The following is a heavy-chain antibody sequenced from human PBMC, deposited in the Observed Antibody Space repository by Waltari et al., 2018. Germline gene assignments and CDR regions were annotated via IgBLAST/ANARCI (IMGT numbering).Heavy chain of an antibody. V-gene: IGHV1-2*06. Sequence: QVQLVQSGAEVKKPGASVKVSCKASGYTFTGSYMHWVRQAPGPGLEWMGRINPNSGGTNYAQKFQGRVTMTRDTSISTAYMELSRLRSDDTAVYYCARSHYDFWSGYYTDWFDPWGQGTLVTVSS. D-gene: IGHD3-3*01. J-gene: IGHJ5*02. CDR3: ARSHYDFWSGYYTDWFDP. CDR1: GYTFTGSY. CDR2: INPNSGGT.